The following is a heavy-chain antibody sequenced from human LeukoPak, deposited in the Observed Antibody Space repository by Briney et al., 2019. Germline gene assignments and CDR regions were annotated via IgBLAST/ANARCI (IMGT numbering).Heavy chain of an antibody. Sequence: GGSLRLSCAASGFTFSSYAMSWVRQAPGKGLEWVANIKEDGSEQAYVDSVKGRFTISRDNAKNSLYLQMKSLRAEDTAVYYCARDPAAIVVWGQGTLVTVSS. J-gene: IGHJ4*02. CDR1: GFTFSSYA. D-gene: IGHD2-15*01. CDR2: IKEDGSEQ. CDR3: ARDPAAIVV. V-gene: IGHV3-7*01.